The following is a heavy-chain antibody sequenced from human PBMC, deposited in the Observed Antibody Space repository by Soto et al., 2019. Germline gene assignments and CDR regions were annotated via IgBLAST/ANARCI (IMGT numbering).Heavy chain of an antibody. CDR2: IIPILGIA. CDR1: GGTFSSYT. V-gene: IGHV1-69*02. J-gene: IGHJ6*03. Sequence: QVQLVQSGAEVKKPGSSVKVSCKASGGTFSSYTISWVRQAPGQGLEWMGRIIPILGIANYAQKFQGRVTITADKSTSTAYMELSILRSEDTAVYYGARGERGGAGWDYYYSYYMDVRGNGTTVTVSS. CDR3: ARGERGGAGWDYYYSYYMDV. D-gene: IGHD6-19*01.